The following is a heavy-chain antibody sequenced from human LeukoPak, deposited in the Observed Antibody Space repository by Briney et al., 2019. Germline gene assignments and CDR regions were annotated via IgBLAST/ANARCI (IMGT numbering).Heavy chain of an antibody. CDR1: GFTVSINY. J-gene: IGHJ4*02. CDR2: IYSGGST. D-gene: IGHD2-8*01. V-gene: IGHV3-53*01. Sequence: GGSLRLCCAASGFTVSINYMSWVRQAPGKGLEWVSVIYSGGSTYYADSVKGRFTISRDNFKNTLYLEMSSLRVEDTAIYYCAKWPDGAMDYFAYWGQGTLVTVSS. CDR3: AKWPDGAMDYFAY.